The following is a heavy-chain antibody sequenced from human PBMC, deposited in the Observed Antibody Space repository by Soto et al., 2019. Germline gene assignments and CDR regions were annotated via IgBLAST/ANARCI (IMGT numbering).Heavy chain of an antibody. Sequence: PSETLSLTCTVSGGSISSYYWSWIRQPPGKGLEWIGYIYYSGSTNYNPSLKSRVTISVDTSKNQFSLKLSSVTAADTAVYYCASAPMVRGVIYGMDFWGQGTTVTVSS. V-gene: IGHV4-59*01. J-gene: IGHJ6*02. D-gene: IGHD3-10*01. CDR3: ASAPMVRGVIYGMDF. CDR1: GGSISSYY. CDR2: IYYSGST.